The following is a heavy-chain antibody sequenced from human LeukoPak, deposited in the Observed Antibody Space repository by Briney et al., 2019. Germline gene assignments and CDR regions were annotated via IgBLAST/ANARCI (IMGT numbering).Heavy chain of an antibody. CDR2: ISSSSSTI. V-gene: IGHV3-48*02. CDR1: RFTFSSYS. D-gene: IGHD6-13*01. CDR3: ASGGSSSWYENWFDP. Sequence: GGSLRLSCAASRFTFSSYSMNWVRQAPGKGLEWVSYISSSSSTIYYADSVKGRFTISRDNAKNSLYLQMNSLRDEDTAVYYCASGGSSSWYENWFDPWGQGTLVTVSS. J-gene: IGHJ5*02.